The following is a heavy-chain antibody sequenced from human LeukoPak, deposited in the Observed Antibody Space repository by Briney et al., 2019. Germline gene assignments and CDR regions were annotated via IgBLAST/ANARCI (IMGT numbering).Heavy chain of an antibody. Sequence: GGSLRLSCAASGFTFSSYAMSWVRQAPGKGLEWVSGVSGSSGSTYYADSVKGRFTISRDNSKSTLFLQMNSLRAEDTAVYYCARRAGAYSHPYDYWGQGTLVTVSS. J-gene: IGHJ4*02. CDR2: VSGSSGST. V-gene: IGHV3-23*01. CDR1: GFTFSSYA. CDR3: ARRAGAYSHPYDY. D-gene: IGHD4/OR15-4a*01.